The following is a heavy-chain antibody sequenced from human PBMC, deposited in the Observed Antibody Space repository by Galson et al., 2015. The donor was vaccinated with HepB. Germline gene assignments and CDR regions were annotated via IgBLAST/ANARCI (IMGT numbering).Heavy chain of an antibody. CDR2: ISAHNGNT. J-gene: IGHJ4*02. V-gene: IGHV1-18*01. Sequence: SVKVSCKASGYTFTSYGISWVRQAPGQGLQWMGWISAHNGNTNYPQKIQGRVTMTRDTSTSTAYMELRSLRSDDTAVYYCARDRGLFVVTPEMIFDYWGQGTLVTVSS. D-gene: IGHD4-23*01. CDR3: ARDRGLFVVTPEMIFDY. CDR1: GYTFTSYG.